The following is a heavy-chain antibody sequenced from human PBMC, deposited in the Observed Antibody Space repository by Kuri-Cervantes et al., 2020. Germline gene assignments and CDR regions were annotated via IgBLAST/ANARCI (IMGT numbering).Heavy chain of an antibody. CDR3: ATASPFSVVVVAATFVAFDI. J-gene: IGHJ3*02. V-gene: IGHV1-24*01. CDR1: GYTFTSYY. CDR2: FYPEDGET. Sequence: ASVKVSCKASGYTFTSYYMHWVRQAPGKGLEWMGGFYPEDGETIYAQKFQGGVTMTEDTSTDTAYMELSSLRSEDTAVYYCATASPFSVVVVAATFVAFDIWGQGTMVTVSS. D-gene: IGHD2-15*01.